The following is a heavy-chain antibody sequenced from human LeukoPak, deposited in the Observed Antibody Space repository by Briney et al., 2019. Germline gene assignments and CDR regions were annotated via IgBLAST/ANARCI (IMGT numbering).Heavy chain of an antibody. CDR3: ARGPWWYSSGWYGRNYYFDY. CDR1: GYTFTSYG. J-gene: IGHJ4*02. CDR2: ISAYNGNT. V-gene: IGHV1-18*01. Sequence: GASVKVSCKASGYTFTSYGISWVRQAPGQGLEWMGWISAYNGNTNYAQKLQGRVTMTTDTSTSTAYMELRSLRSDDTAVYYCARGPWWYSSGWYGRNYYFDYWGQGTLVTVSS. D-gene: IGHD6-19*01.